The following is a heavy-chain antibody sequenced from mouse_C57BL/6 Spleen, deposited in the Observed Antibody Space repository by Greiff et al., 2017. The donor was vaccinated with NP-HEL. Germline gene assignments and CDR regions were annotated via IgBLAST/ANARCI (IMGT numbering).Heavy chain of an antibody. Sequence: VKLQESGAELARPGASVKMSCKASGYTFTSYTMHWVKQRPGQGLEWIGYINPSSGYTKYNQKFKDKATLTADKSSSTAYMQLSSLTSEDSAVYYCAIWYEAMDYWGQGTSVTVSS. D-gene: IGHD2-1*01. CDR2: INPSSGYT. V-gene: IGHV1-4*01. J-gene: IGHJ4*01. CDR1: GYTFTSYT. CDR3: AIWYEAMDY.